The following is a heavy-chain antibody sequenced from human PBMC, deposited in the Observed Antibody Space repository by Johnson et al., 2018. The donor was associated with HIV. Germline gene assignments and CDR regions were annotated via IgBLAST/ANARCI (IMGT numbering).Heavy chain of an antibody. D-gene: IGHD3-22*01. V-gene: IGHV3-11*04. J-gene: IGHJ3*02. CDR2: ISSGGSTI. Sequence: QVQLVESGGGLVKPGGSLRLSCAASGFTFSDYYMSWIRQAPGKGLEWVSYISSGGSTIYYADSVKARFTISRDNANTSLYLQMNSLRAEDTAVYYCAKGIVVGVRAFDIWGQGTMVTVSS. CDR1: GFTFSDYY. CDR3: AKGIVVGVRAFDI.